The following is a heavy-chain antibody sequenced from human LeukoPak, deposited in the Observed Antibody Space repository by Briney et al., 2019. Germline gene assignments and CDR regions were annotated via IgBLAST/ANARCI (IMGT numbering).Heavy chain of an antibody. V-gene: IGHV3-23*01. Sequence: GASLRLSCGASGFTVSSYAMSWVRQAPGKGPEWVSGISGSGGGTYYADSVKGRFTISRDNSKNTLYLQMNSLRAEDTAVYYCASFRSSIAAHDYWGQGTLVTVSS. J-gene: IGHJ4*02. CDR2: ISGSGGGT. CDR1: GFTVSSYA. CDR3: ASFRSSIAAHDY. D-gene: IGHD6-6*01.